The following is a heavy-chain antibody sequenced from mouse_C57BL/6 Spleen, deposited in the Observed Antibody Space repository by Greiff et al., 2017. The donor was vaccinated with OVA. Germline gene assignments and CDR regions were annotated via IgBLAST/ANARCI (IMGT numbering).Heavy chain of an antibody. Sequence: QVQLQQSGAELVKPGASVKLSCKASGYTFTEYTIHWVKQRSGQGLEWIGWFYPGSGSIKYNEKFKDKATLTADKSSSTVYMELSRLTSEDSAVYFCASHEAGHYYGSRSYAMDYWGQGTSVTVSS. D-gene: IGHD1-1*01. CDR2: FYPGSGSI. CDR1: GYTFTEYT. V-gene: IGHV1-62-2*01. CDR3: ASHEAGHYYGSRSYAMDY. J-gene: IGHJ4*01.